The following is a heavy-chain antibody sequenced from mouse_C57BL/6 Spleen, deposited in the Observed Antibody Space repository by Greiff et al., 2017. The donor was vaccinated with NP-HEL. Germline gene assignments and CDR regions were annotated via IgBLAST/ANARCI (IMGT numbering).Heavy chain of an antibody. J-gene: IGHJ4*01. D-gene: IGHD1-3*01. CDR3: ARGGKGAMDY. CDR1: FFTFPSYF. V-gene: IGHV1-55*01. Sequence: QVPLPPPVSSLVLPFASFPLSCTASFFTFPSYFISCFLPSPFPFLSWIGVLYPGCGSTNYNEKFKSKATLTVDTSSSTAYMQLSSLTSEDSAVYYCARGGKGAMDYWGQGTSVTVSS. CDR2: LYPGCGST.